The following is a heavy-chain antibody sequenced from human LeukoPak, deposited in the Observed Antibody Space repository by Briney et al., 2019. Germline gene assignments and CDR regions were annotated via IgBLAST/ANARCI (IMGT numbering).Heavy chain of an antibody. Sequence: GGSLRLSCAASGFTFSSYCMSWVRQAPGKGLEWVANIKQDGSEKYYVDSVKGRFTISRDNAKNSLYLQMNSLRAEDTAVYYCARGARYYGSDDAFDIWGQGTMVSVSS. V-gene: IGHV3-7*03. J-gene: IGHJ3*02. D-gene: IGHD3-10*01. CDR3: ARGARYYGSDDAFDI. CDR1: GFTFSSYC. CDR2: IKQDGSEK.